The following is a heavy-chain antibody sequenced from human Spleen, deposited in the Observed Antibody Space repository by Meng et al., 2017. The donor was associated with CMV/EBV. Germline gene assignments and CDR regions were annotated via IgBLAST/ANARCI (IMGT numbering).Heavy chain of an antibody. CDR1: FTGFY. CDR3: ARDAVTFYSNSDDYYFDS. Sequence: FTGFYVHWVRQAPGRGLQWMGWINPNSGDTNYAQNFQGRVTLTKDTSTNTAYMDLSRLKSGDTAVYYCARDAVTFYSNSDDYYFDSWGQGTLVTVSS. D-gene: IGHD2/OR15-2a*01. V-gene: IGHV1-2*02. J-gene: IGHJ4*02. CDR2: INPNSGDT.